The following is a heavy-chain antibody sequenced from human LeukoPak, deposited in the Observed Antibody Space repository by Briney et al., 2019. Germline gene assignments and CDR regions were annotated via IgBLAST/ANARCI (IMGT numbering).Heavy chain of an antibody. Sequence: GGSLRLSCAASGFTVSSNYMNWVRQAPGKGLEWVSVIYSGGKTHYADSVKGRFTISRDNSKNTLYLQMNTLRAEDTAVYYCARGVANYYESSGYRNWGQGTLVTVSS. CDR1: GFTVSSNY. D-gene: IGHD3-22*01. J-gene: IGHJ4*02. CDR3: ARGVANYYESSGYRN. CDR2: IYSGGKT. V-gene: IGHV3-53*01.